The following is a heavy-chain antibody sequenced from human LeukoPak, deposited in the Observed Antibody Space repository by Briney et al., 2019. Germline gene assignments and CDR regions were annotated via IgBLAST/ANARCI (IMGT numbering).Heavy chain of an antibody. V-gene: IGHV4-34*01. J-gene: IGHJ4*02. Sequence: SETLSLTCAVYGGSFSGYYWSWIRQPPGKGLEWIGEINHSGSTNYNPSLKSRVTISVDTSKNQFSLKLSSVTAADTAVYCCARVPLDIVATIGSYYFDYWGQGTLVTVSS. CDR3: ARVPLDIVATIGSYYFDY. D-gene: IGHD5-12*01. CDR2: INHSGST. CDR1: GGSFSGYY.